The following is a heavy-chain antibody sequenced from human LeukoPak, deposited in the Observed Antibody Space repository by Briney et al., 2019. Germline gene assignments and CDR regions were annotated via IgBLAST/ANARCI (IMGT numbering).Heavy chain of an antibody. CDR1: LDSTTSNF. V-gene: IGHV4-4*02. D-gene: IGHD3-10*01. CDR3: AREMLGGSTPGAY. CDR2: IHRSGGP. Sequence: PSGTLSPTCTVSLDSTTSNFWSWVRQPPRESLEWIGGIHRSGGPNSNPSLQSRVTISIYRSRNTIALYLFSLTAADTDVYFCAREMLGGSTPGAYWGQGSLVSASS. J-gene: IGHJ4*02.